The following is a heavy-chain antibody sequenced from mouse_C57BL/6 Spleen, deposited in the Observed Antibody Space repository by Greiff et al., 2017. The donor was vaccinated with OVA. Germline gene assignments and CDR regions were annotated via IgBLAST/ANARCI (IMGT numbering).Heavy chain of an antibody. CDR3: ARDGNDFDY. D-gene: IGHD2-1*01. Sequence: QVQLQQPGAELVRPGYSVTLSCKASGYTFTSYWMHWVKQRPIPGLEWIGNIDPSDSDTHYNQKFTDKDTLTVDKSSSTAYMHLSILTSEDSSVYYFARDGNDFDYWGQGTTRTVAS. V-gene: IGHV1-52*01. J-gene: IGHJ2*01. CDR1: GYTFTSYW. CDR2: IDPSDSDT.